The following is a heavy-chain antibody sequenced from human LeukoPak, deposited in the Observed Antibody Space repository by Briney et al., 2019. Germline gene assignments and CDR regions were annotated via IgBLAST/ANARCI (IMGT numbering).Heavy chain of an antibody. J-gene: IGHJ3*02. CDR2: ISSRSSFI. V-gene: IGHV3-21*01. CDR3: ARDRHYYDSSGYFRAFDI. Sequence: GGSLRLSCAASGFTFSSYGMHWVRQAPGKGLEWVSSISSRSSFIYYADSVKGRFTISRDNSKNTLYLQMNSLRAEDTAVYYCARDRHYYDSSGYFRAFDIWGQGTMVTVSS. CDR1: GFTFSSYG. D-gene: IGHD3-22*01.